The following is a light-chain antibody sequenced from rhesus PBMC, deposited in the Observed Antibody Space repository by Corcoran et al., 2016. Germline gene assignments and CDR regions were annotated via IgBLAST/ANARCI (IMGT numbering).Light chain of an antibody. CDR1: QSVYSY. CDR2: GAS. V-gene: IGKV3-53*01. J-gene: IGKJ3*01. Sequence: QVILTQSPATLSLSPGERATLSCRASQSVYSYLDWYPQKPGQAPRLLIYGASSRATGISDRFSGGGSGTEFTLTIRSLEPEDLAVYYCQKYNDSPFTFGPGTKLDIK. CDR3: QKYNDSPFT.